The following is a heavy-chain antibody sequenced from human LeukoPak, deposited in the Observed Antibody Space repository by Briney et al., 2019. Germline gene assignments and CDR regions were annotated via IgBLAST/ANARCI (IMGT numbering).Heavy chain of an antibody. CDR2: INSEGSST. D-gene: IGHD7-27*01. V-gene: IGHV3-74*01. CDR1: GFTFSTYW. Sequence: PGGSLRLSCAASGFTFSTYWMHWVRQAPGKGLAWVSRINSEGSSTSYADSVKGRFTISRDNGKNTLYLQMNSLRAEDTAVYYCARGQLGSDYWGQGTLVTVSS. J-gene: IGHJ4*02. CDR3: ARGQLGSDY.